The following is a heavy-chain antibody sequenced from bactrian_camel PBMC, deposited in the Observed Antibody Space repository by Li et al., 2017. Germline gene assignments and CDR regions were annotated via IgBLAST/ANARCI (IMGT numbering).Heavy chain of an antibody. CDR3: AASSRVIGGVPLRSPEYNY. D-gene: IGHD1*01. V-gene: IGHV3-1*01. CDR1: GFTLSAQT. CDR2: IVADGSRT. Sequence: VQLVESGGGLAQPGGSLRLSCAASGFTLSAQTMSWLRQAPGKGLEWVSAIVADGSRTYHADSVKGRFTIPHDSGKNTAFLQMNSLKPEDTAMYYCAASSRVIGGVPLRSPEYNYWGQGTQVTVS. J-gene: IGHJ4*01.